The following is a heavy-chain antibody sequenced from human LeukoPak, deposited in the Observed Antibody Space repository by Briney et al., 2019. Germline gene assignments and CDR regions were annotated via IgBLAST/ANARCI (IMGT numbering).Heavy chain of an antibody. V-gene: IGHV1-69*01. Sequence: ASVKVSCKASGGTFSSYAISWVRQAPGQGLEWMGGIIPIFGTANYAQKFQGRVTITADESTSTAYMELSSLRSEDTAVYYCARGNDIVVVPAFDIWGQGTMVTVSS. J-gene: IGHJ3*02. CDR2: IIPIFGTA. CDR3: ARGNDIVVVPAFDI. CDR1: GGTFSSYA. D-gene: IGHD2-2*01.